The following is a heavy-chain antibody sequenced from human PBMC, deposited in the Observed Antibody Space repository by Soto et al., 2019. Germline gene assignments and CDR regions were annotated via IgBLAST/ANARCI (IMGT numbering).Heavy chain of an antibody. D-gene: IGHD2-2*01. Sequence: GESLKISCKGSGYSFTSYWVGWVRQMPGKGLEWMGIIYPGDSDTRYSPSFQGQVTISADKSISTAYLQWSSLKASDTAMYYCARGDIVVVPAANPARFDYWGQGTLVTVSS. CDR2: IYPGDSDT. V-gene: IGHV5-51*01. J-gene: IGHJ4*02. CDR3: ARGDIVVVPAANPARFDY. CDR1: GYSFTSYW.